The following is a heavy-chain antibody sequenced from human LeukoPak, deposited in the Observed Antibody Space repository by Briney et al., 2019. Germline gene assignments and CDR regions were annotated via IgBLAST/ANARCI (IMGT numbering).Heavy chain of an antibody. J-gene: IGHJ3*02. D-gene: IGHD1-26*01. Sequence: GASVKVSCKASGGTFSNYAISWVRQAPGQGLEWMGRIIPLLHVVNYTQRFQGRVTITADKSTSTTYMELSSLRSEDTAVYYCARNAMASPGTGGAFDIWGQGTMVTVSS. CDR2: IIPLLHVV. CDR1: GGTFSNYA. CDR3: ARNAMASPGTGGAFDI. V-gene: IGHV1-69*04.